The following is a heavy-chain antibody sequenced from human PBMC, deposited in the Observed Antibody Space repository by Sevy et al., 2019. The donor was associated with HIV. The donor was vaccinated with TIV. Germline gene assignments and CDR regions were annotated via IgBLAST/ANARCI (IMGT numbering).Heavy chain of an antibody. Sequence: GGSLRLSCAASGFTFSSYAMHWVRQAPGKGLEWVAVISYDGSNKYYADSVKGRLTISTDNSKNTLYLQMNSLRAEDTAVYYCARDKPTHPTPRVAAPDYWGQGTLVTVSS. CDR2: ISYDGSNK. J-gene: IGHJ4*02. CDR3: ARDKPTHPTPRVAAPDY. D-gene: IGHD6-13*01. V-gene: IGHV3-30-3*01. CDR1: GFTFSSYA.